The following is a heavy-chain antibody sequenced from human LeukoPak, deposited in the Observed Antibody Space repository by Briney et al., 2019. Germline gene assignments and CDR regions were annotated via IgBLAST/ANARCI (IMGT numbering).Heavy chain of an antibody. Sequence: GGSLRLSCAASGFSLSDVCMSWIRQAPGKGLEWVSYISSSGSSTKYADFVKGRFTISKDNAKNSLYLQMNNLRVEDTAVYYCARDRGRVAGEYFDYWGQGTLVTVSS. J-gene: IGHJ4*02. CDR1: GFSLSDVC. CDR3: ARDRGRVAGEYFDY. CDR2: ISSSGSST. D-gene: IGHD6-19*01. V-gene: IGHV3-11*06.